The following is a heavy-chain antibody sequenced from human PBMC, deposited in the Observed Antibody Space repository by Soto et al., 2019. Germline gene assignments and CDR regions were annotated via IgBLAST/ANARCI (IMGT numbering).Heavy chain of an antibody. CDR3: ARDRILEWLLPDY. Sequence: EVQLVESGGGLVQPGGSLRLSWAASGFTFSSYWMSWVRQAPGKGREWVANIKQDGSEKYYVDSVKGRFTISRDNAKNSLYLQMNSLRAEDTAVYYCARDRILEWLLPDYWGQGTLVTVSS. J-gene: IGHJ4*02. CDR1: GFTFSSYW. V-gene: IGHV3-7*03. CDR2: IKQDGSEK. D-gene: IGHD3-3*01.